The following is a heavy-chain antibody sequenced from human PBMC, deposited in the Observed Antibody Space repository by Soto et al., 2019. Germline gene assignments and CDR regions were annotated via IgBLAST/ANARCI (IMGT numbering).Heavy chain of an antibody. CDR1: GFTFSNYG. D-gene: IGHD1-26*01. J-gene: IGHJ6*02. Sequence: QVQLVESGGGVVQPGRSLRLSCAASGFTFSNYGMHWVRQAPGKGLEWVAIIWHDGNNKYYADSVRGRFIISRDNSKNRQYLQMNSLRAEETAVYYCASDLVGASDSYGLDVWGQGTPVTVSS. CDR2: IWHDGNNK. CDR3: ASDLVGASDSYGLDV. V-gene: IGHV3-33*01.